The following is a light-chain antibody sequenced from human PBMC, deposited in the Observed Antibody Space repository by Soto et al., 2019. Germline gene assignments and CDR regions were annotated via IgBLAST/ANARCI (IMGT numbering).Light chain of an antibody. V-gene: IGKV1-6*01. CDR3: QKYKSAPWT. J-gene: IGKJ1*01. Sequence: QMTQSPSALSASVGDRVTIICRASQGIRNDLGWYQQKPGKAPKLLIYAASSLQSGVPSRFSGSGSGTDFTLTISSLQPEDFATYYCQKYKSAPWTFGQGTKVDIK. CDR2: AAS. CDR1: QGIRND.